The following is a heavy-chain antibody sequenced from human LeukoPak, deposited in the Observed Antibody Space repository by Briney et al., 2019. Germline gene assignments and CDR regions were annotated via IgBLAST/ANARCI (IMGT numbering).Heavy chain of an antibody. J-gene: IGHJ4*02. V-gene: IGHV3-7*01. CDR3: VSHYFDSSGYYHGY. CDR2: INQGGSEK. Sequence: GGSLRLSCAASGFTIIKYWMSWVRQAPGKGLEWVANINQGGSEKDYVDSVKGRFTISRDNAKNSLFLQMNSLRAEDTALYYCVSHYFDSSGYYHGYWGQGTLVTVSS. D-gene: IGHD3-22*01. CDR1: GFTIIKYW.